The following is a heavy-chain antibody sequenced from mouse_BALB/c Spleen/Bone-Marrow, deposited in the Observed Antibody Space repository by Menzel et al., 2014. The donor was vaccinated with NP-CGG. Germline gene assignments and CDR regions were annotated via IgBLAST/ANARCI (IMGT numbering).Heavy chain of an antibody. CDR1: GYTFTNYG. J-gene: IGHJ2*01. D-gene: IGHD2-4*01. CDR3: ASLYDYGQGY. CDR2: INTYTGEP. V-gene: IGHV9-3-1*01. Sequence: LVESGPELKKPGETVKISCKASGYTFTNYGMNWVKQAPGKGLKWMGWINTYTGEPTYADDFKGRFAFSLATSATTAYFQINNLKNEDAATYFCASLYDYGQGYWGQGTTLTVSS.